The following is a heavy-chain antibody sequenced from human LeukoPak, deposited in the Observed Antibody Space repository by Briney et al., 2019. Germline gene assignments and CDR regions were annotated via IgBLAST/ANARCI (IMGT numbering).Heavy chain of an antibody. D-gene: IGHD3-22*01. CDR1: GFTFSSYA. CDR2: VSGSGGST. V-gene: IGHV3-23*01. CDR3: AKDLDSSGYRYYFDY. J-gene: IGHJ4*02. Sequence: QSGGSLRLSCAASGFTFSSYAMSWVRQAPGKGLEWVSSVSGSGGSTYYADSVKGRFTISRDNSKSTLFLQMNSLRAEDTAVYYCAKDLDSSGYRYYFDYWGQGTLVTVSS.